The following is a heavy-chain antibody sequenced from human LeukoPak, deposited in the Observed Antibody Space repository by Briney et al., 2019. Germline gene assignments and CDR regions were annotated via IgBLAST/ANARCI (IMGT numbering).Heavy chain of an antibody. CDR2: IIPIFGTA. Sequence: SVKVSCKASGGTFSIYAISWVRQAPGQGLEWMGGIIPIFGTANYAQMFQGRVTITADESTSKAYMELSSLRSEDTAVYYCARALGRLWNFDYWGQGTLVTVSS. CDR1: GGTFSIYA. D-gene: IGHD3-3*01. CDR3: ARALGRLWNFDY. V-gene: IGHV1-69*13. J-gene: IGHJ4*02.